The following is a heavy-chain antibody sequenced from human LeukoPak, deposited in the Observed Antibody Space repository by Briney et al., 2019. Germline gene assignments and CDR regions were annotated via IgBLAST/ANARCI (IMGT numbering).Heavy chain of an antibody. CDR1: GFTFSSYE. CDR2: ISGSGGST. V-gene: IGHV3-23*01. CDR3: AKDRTDSGYQQMIDY. D-gene: IGHD5-12*01. J-gene: IGHJ4*02. Sequence: GGSLRLSCAASGFTFSSYEMNWVRQAPGKGLEWVSAISGSGGSTYYADSVKGRFTISRDNSKNTLYLQMNSLRAEDTAVYYCAKDRTDSGYQQMIDYWGQGTLVTVSS.